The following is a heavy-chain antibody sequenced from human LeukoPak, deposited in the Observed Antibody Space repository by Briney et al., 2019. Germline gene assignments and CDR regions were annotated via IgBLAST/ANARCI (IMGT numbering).Heavy chain of an antibody. CDR3: AHDHYGDYSRAFDY. D-gene: IGHD4-17*01. V-gene: IGHV2-5*01. CDR1: GFSLSTSGVG. Sequence: SGPTLVKPTQTLTLTCTFSGFSLSTSGVGVGWIRQPPGKALEWLALIYWNDDKRYSPSLKSRLTITKDTSKNQVVLTMTNLDPVDTATYYCAHDHYGDYSRAFDYWGQGTLVTVSS. J-gene: IGHJ4*02. CDR2: IYWNDDK.